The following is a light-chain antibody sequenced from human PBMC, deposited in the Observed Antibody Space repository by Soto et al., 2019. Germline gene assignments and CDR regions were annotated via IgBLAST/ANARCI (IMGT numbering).Light chain of an antibody. CDR3: QQYGSSPPYT. J-gene: IGKJ2*01. V-gene: IGKV3-20*01. Sequence: EIVLTQSPGTLSLSPGERATLSCRASQSLSSGYLAWFQQKPGQAPRLLIYGASSRATGIPDRFSGSGSGTDFTLTISRLEPEDFAVYYCQQYGSSPPYTFGQGTKLEIK. CDR2: GAS. CDR1: QSLSSGY.